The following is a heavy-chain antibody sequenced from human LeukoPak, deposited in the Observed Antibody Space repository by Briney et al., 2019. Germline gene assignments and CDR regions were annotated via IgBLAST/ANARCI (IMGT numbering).Heavy chain of an antibody. D-gene: IGHD4-11*01. CDR3: ARTDYSNYVVY. V-gene: IGHV3-23*01. Sequence: GGSLRLSCAASGFTFSNFAVVWVRQAPGKGLEWVCAISGSGTSIYYADSVRGRFTISRDNSKSTVSLQMNSLRAEDTAVYYCARTDYSNYVVYWGQGTLVTVSS. J-gene: IGHJ4*02. CDR1: GFTFSNFA. CDR2: ISGSGTSI.